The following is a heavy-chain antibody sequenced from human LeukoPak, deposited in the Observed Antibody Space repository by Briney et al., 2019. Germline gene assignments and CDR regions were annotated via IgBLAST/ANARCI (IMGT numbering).Heavy chain of an antibody. Sequence: PGGSLRLSCAASGLTFSSYSMNWVRQAPGKGLQWVSYISDSGAAMYYADSVKGRFTISRDNAKNSLYLQMNSLRDGDTAVYYCARDATNSFDYWGQGALVTVSS. J-gene: IGHJ4*02. CDR2: ISDSGAAM. CDR3: ARDATNSFDY. V-gene: IGHV3-48*02. CDR1: GLTFSSYS.